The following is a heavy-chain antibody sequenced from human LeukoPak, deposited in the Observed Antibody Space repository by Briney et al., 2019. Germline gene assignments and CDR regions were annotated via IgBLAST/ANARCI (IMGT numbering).Heavy chain of an antibody. J-gene: IGHJ4*02. CDR2: ISGSGGTT. D-gene: IGHD3-10*01. Sequence: PGGSLRLSCAASGLTFSSYAMNWVRQAPGKGLEWVSTISGSGGTTYYADSVKGRFTISRDNSKNTLYLKIHSLRDEDTAVYFCARGGVDYYGSGTYYLMYYFDNWGQGALVTVSS. V-gene: IGHV3-23*01. CDR1: GLTFSSYA. CDR3: ARGGVDYYGSGTYYLMYYFDN.